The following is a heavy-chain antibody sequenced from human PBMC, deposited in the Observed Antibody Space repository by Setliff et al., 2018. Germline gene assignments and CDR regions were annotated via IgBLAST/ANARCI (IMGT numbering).Heavy chain of an antibody. D-gene: IGHD3-3*01. CDR2: MNPNSCNT. Sequence: ASVKVSCKASGYTFPSYGLNWVRQATGQGLEWMGWMNPNSCNTGYAQKFQGRVTITRNTSISTAYMELSSLRSEDTAVYYCARRGLGYDFWSGYYTMYYFDYWGQGTLVTAPQ. CDR3: ARRGLGYDFWSGYYTMYYFDY. V-gene: IGHV1-8*03. J-gene: IGHJ4*02. CDR1: GYTFPSYG.